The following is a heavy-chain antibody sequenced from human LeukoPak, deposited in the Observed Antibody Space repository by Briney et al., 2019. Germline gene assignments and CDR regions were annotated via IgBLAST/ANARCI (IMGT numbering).Heavy chain of an antibody. D-gene: IGHD3-3*01. Sequence: GGSLRLSCAASGFTFSIYAMSWVRQAPGKGLEWVSSISSSSSYIYYADSVKGRFTISRDNAKNSLYLQMNSLRAEDTAVYYCARTMTSDAFDIWGQGTMVTVSS. CDR3: ARTMTSDAFDI. V-gene: IGHV3-21*01. J-gene: IGHJ3*02. CDR2: ISSSSSYI. CDR1: GFTFSIYA.